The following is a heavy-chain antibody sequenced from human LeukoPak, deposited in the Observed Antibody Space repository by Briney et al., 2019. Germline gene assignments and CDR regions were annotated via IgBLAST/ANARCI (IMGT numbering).Heavy chain of an antibody. CDR3: ARARHYPMDYYYYMDV. D-gene: IGHD2-2*03. V-gene: IGHV3-33*01. CDR1: GVTISSNG. CDR2: IWIDGSNK. Sequence: QTSESLSLSCAASGVTISSNGLHWVRQAPPQGLEWVAVIWIDGSNKYYADSVKGRFTISRDNSKNTLYLQMNSLRAEDTGVYYCARARHYPMDYYYYMDVWGKGTTVTVSS. J-gene: IGHJ6*03.